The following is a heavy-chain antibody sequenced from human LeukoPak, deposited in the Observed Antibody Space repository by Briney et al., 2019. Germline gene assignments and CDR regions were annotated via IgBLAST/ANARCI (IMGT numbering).Heavy chain of an antibody. CDR1: GFTFDDYT. V-gene: IGHV3-43*01. Sequence: PGGSLRLSCAASGFTFDDYTMHWVRQAPGKGLEWVSLISWDGGSTYYADSVKGRFTISRDNSKNSLYLQMNSLRAEDTAVYYCAKGGYYYGMDVWGQGTTVTVSS. CDR2: ISWDGGST. J-gene: IGHJ6*02. CDR3: AKGGYYYGMDV.